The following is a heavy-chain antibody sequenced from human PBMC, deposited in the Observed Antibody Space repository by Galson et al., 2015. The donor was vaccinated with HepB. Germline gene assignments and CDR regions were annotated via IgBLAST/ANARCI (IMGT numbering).Heavy chain of an antibody. CDR3: ARVGTTTVTSYSFDY. V-gene: IGHV4-59*12. D-gene: IGHD4-17*01. Sequence: SETLSLTCTVSGGSISSYYWSWIRQPPGKGLEWIGYIYYSGSTNYNPSLKSRVTISVDTSKNQFSLNLNSVTAADTAVYYCARVGTTTVTSYSFDYWGQGTLVTVSS. CDR1: GGSISSYY. J-gene: IGHJ4*02. CDR2: IYYSGST.